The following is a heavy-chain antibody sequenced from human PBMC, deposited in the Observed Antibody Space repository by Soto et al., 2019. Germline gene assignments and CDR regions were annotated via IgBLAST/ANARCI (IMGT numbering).Heavy chain of an antibody. D-gene: IGHD3-10*01. Sequence: PGGSLRLSCAASGFTFDDYAMHWVRQAPGKGLEWVSGISWNSGSIGYADSVKGRFTISRDNAKNSLYLQMNSLRAEDTALYYCARTGPYGSGSYYNRGEGFDPWGQGTLVTVSS. CDR3: ARTGPYGSGSYYNRGEGFDP. CDR1: GFTFDDYA. CDR2: ISWNSGSI. J-gene: IGHJ5*02. V-gene: IGHV3-9*01.